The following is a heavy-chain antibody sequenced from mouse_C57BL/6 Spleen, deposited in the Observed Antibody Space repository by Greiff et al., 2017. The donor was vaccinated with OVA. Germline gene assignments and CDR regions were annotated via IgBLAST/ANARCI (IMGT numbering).Heavy chain of an antibody. CDR1: GYSITSGYY. J-gene: IGHJ2*01. CDR3: ARDYDYDAVYFDY. Sequence: EVKLQESGPGLVKPSQSLSLTCSVTGYSITSGYYWNWIRQFPGNKLEWMGYISYDGGNNYNPSLKNRISITRDTSKNQFFLKLNSVTTEDAATYYCARDYDYDAVYFDYWGQGTTLTVSS. D-gene: IGHD2-4*01. CDR2: ISYDGGN. V-gene: IGHV3-6*01.